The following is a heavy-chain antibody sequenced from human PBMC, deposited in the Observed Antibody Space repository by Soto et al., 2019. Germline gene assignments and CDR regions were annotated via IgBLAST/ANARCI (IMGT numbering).Heavy chain of an antibody. V-gene: IGHV3-64*01. J-gene: IGHJ6*03. CDR1: GFTPSSDA. CDR3: ARRARADYYYMDV. Sequence: EVQLVESGGGLAQPGGSLRLSCAASGFTPSSDAMDWVRQAPGKGLEYVSGISSNGIGTYYANSVKGRFTISRDNSKNTVYLQMDSLRPEDMAVYYCARRARADYYYMDVWGKVTTVTVS. D-gene: IGHD6-6*01. CDR2: ISSNGIGT.